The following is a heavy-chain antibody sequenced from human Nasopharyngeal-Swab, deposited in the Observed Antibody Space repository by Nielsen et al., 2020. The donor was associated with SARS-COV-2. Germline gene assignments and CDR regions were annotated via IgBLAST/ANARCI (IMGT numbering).Heavy chain of an antibody. CDR2: IYTSGST. V-gene: IGHV4-61*02. D-gene: IGHD1-26*01. Sequence: SCTVSGGSISSGSYYWSWIRQPAGKGLEWIGRIYTSGSTNYNPSLKSRVTMSVDTSKNQFSLKLSSVTAADTAAYYCARDGEAIDYWGQGTLVTVSS. CDR1: GGSISSGSYY. CDR3: ARDGEAIDY. J-gene: IGHJ4*02.